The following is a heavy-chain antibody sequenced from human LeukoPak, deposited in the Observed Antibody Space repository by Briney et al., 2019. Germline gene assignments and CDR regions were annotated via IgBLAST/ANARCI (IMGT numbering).Heavy chain of an antibody. J-gene: IGHJ5*02. CDR3: ARGGTAIPSDFRFDP. CDR2: INPSGGST. V-gene: IGHV1-46*01. D-gene: IGHD2-21*02. CDR1: GYTFTSYY. Sequence: ASVKVSCKASGYTFTSYYMHWVRQAPGQGLEWKGIINPSGGSTSYAQKFQGRVTMTRDTSTSTVYMELSSLRSEDTAVYYCARGGTAIPSDFRFDPWGQGTLVTVSS.